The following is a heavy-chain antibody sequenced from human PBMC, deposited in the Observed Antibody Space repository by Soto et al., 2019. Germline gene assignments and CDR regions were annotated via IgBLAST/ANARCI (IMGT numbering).Heavy chain of an antibody. V-gene: IGHV3-23*01. Sequence: EVQLLESGGGLVQPGGSLRLSCAASGFTFSGYGMSWVRQAPGTGMEWISSVDGSGGSTYYACSVRGRFTISRDKYNTLYRQMNSLRAEDTAVYFCARPPDHCGSNNWHPWGIDYWGQGTLVTVSS. D-gene: IGHD2-2*01. CDR1: GFTFSGYG. CDR3: ARPPDHCGSNNWHPWGIDY. CDR2: VDGSGGST. J-gene: IGHJ4*02.